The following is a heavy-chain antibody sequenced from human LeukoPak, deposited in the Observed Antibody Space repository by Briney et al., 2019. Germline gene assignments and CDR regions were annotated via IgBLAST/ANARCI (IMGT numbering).Heavy chain of an antibody. D-gene: IGHD4-17*01. CDR3: ARDLTTATTAYLHH. Sequence: PGGSLRLSRAASGFTFSTYSMNWVRQAPGKGPEWVSSIRSSSAYIYYADSVKGRFTISRDNAKNSLYLQMNSLRAEDTAVYYCARDLTTATTAYLHHWGQGTLVIVSS. CDR2: IRSSSAYI. J-gene: IGHJ1*01. V-gene: IGHV3-21*01. CDR1: GFTFSTYS.